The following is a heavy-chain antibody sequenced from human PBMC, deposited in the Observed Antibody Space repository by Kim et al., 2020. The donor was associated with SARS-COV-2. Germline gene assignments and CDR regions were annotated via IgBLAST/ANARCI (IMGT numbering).Heavy chain of an antibody. CDR3: ARVGMGGTFFDS. V-gene: IGHV4-39*07. D-gene: IGHD1-26*01. CDR1: DGSIISSIYH. CDR2: IYNGGTT. Sequence: SETLSLTCSVSDGSIISSIYHWAWIRQPPGRGLEWIGHIYNGGTTYYNPSLKSRLIISVDTSKKQFSMRLNSVTAADTAVFYCARVGMGGTFFDSWGQGTLVTVSS. J-gene: IGHJ4*02.